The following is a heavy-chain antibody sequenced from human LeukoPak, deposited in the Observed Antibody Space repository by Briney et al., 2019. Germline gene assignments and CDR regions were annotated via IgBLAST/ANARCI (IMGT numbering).Heavy chain of an antibody. J-gene: IGHJ3*02. CDR2: IYPGDSDT. D-gene: IGHD2-15*01. V-gene: IGHV5-51*01. Sequence: GESLKISCKGSGYSFTGYWIGWVRQMPGKGLEWMGIIYPGDSDTRYSPSFQGQVTISADKSISTAYLQWSSLKASDTAMYYCARGIVVVAATGRDDAFDIWGQGTMVTVSS. CDR3: ARGIVVVAATGRDDAFDI. CDR1: GYSFTGYW.